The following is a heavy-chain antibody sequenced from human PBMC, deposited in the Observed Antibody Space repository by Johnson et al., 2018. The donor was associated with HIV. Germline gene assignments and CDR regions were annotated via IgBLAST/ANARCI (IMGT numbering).Heavy chain of an antibody. Sequence: GGLIQPGGSLRLSCAASGFTVSSNYMSWVRQAPGKGLEWVSVIYSGGSTYYADSVKGRFTISRDNSKNTLYLQMNSLRAGDTAVYYCSRLPTGYSRDGFDIWGQGTMVTVSS. CDR3: SRLPTGYSRDGFDI. D-gene: IGHD5-18*01. CDR2: IYSGGST. J-gene: IGHJ3*02. V-gene: IGHV3-53*05. CDR1: GFTVSSNY.